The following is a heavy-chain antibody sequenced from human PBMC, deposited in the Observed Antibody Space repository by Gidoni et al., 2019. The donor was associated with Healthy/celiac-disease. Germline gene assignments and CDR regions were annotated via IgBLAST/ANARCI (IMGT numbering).Heavy chain of an antibody. CDR1: GFTFDDYA. J-gene: IGHJ3*02. CDR3: AKYDSSGYYPTDDAFDI. CDR2: ISWNSGSI. D-gene: IGHD3-22*01. V-gene: IGHV3-9*01. Sequence: SSAASGFTFDDYAMHWVRQAPGKGLEWVSGISWNSGSIGYADSVKGRFTISRDNAKNSLYLQMNSLRAEDTALYYCAKYDSSGYYPTDDAFDIWGQGTMVTVSS.